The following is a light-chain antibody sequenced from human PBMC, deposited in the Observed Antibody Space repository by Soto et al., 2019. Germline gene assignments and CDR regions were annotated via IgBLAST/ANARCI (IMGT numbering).Light chain of an antibody. V-gene: IGKV3-15*01. CDR2: GAS. Sequence: EIVMTRSPATLSVSPGDRATLSCRASQSVSSNLAWYQQKPGQAPRLLIYGASTRATGIPARFSGSGSGTEFTLTISSLQSEDFAVYYCQQYNNWPYTFGQGTKLEIK. J-gene: IGKJ2*01. CDR3: QQYNNWPYT. CDR1: QSVSSN.